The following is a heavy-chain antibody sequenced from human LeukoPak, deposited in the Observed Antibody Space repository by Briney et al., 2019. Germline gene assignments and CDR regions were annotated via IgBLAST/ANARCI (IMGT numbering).Heavy chain of an antibody. J-gene: IGHJ3*02. CDR3: ARFYSGSYHDAFDI. D-gene: IGHD1-26*01. CDR1: GGSISSSSYY. V-gene: IGHV4-39*01. Sequence: IPSETLSLTCTVSGGSISSSSYYWGWIRQPPGKGLEWIGSIYYSGSTYHNPSLKSRVTISVDTSKNQFSLKLSSVTAADTAVYYCARFYSGSYHDAFDIWGQGTMVTVSS. CDR2: IYYSGST.